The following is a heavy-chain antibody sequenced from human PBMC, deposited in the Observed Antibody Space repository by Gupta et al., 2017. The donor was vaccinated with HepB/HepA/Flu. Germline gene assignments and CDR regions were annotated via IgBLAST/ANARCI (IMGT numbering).Heavy chain of an antibody. Sequence: QVQLVQSGAEVKKPGASVKVSCKASKYTFTSYDINSVRPAPGQGIEWMGWMNPNSGSTGYAQKFQGRVTMIRNTSISTAYMELSSLTSEDTAVYYCARDTRVAIPGTEIRSSGWFDPWGQGTLVTGSS. CDR2: MNPNSGST. CDR1: KYTFTSYD. D-gene: IGHD2-2*01. CDR3: ARDTRVAIPGTEIRSSGWFDP. V-gene: IGHV1-8*02. J-gene: IGHJ5*02.